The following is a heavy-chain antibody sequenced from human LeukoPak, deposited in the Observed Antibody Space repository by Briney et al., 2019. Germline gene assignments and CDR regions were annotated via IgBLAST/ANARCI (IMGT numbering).Heavy chain of an antibody. V-gene: IGHV3-7*01. CDR3: ARGAYDSSGYYHYYFDY. Sequence: GGSLRLSCAASGFTFSSYWMSWVRQAPGKGLEWVANIKQDGSGKYYVDSVKGRFTISRDNAKNSLYLQMNSLRAEDTAVYYCARGAYDSSGYYHYYFDYWGQGTLVTVSS. J-gene: IGHJ4*02. CDR2: IKQDGSGK. D-gene: IGHD3-22*01. CDR1: GFTFSSYW.